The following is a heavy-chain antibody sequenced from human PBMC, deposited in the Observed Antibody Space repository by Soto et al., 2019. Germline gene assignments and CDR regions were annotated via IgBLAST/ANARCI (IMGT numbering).Heavy chain of an antibody. CDR3: ARDPNTSGGPHCAFNCFDS. Sequence: PGGSLRLSCVVSGFTFSMYGMHWVRQVPGQSPFWVSRISDDGTTTNYADSVRGRFTISRDNSKTTLYLQVHSLRADNATAYYFARDPNTSGGPHCAFNCFDSWGQGTLVTVSS. CDR1: GFTFSMYG. D-gene: IGHD2-15*01. CDR2: ISDDGTTT. J-gene: IGHJ5*01. V-gene: IGHV3-74*01.